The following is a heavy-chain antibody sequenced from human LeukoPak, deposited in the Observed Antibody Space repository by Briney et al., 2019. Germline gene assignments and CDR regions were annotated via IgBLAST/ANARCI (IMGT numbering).Heavy chain of an antibody. D-gene: IGHD3-22*01. CDR2: IYYSGST. CDR1: GGSISSYY. CDR3: ARLSGDYYDSSGYPYFDY. V-gene: IGHV4-59*08. Sequence: PSETLSLTCTVSGGSISSYYWSWIRQPPGKGLEWIGYIYYSGSTNYNPSLKSRVTISVDTSKYQFSLKLSSVTAADTAVYYCARLSGDYYDSSGYPYFDYWGQGTLVTVSS. J-gene: IGHJ4*02.